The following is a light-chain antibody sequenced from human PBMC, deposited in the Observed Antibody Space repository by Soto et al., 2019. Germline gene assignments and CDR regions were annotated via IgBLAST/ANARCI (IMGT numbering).Light chain of an antibody. CDR1: QGISNF. V-gene: IGKV1-27*01. J-gene: IGKJ1*01. CDR2: AAS. CDR3: QKYNNAPLT. Sequence: DIQMTQSPSSLSAYVGDRVTITCRASQGISNFLAWYQQKPGKVPKLLIYAASTLQSGVPSRFSGIASGTDFTLTISSLQPEDVATYYCQKYNNAPLTFGQGTKVEIK.